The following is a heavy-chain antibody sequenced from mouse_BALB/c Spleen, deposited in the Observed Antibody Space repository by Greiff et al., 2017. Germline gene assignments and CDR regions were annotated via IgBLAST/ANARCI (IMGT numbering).Heavy chain of an antibody. Sequence: EVQLQQSGAELVRSGASVKLSCTASGFNIKDYYIHWVKQRPEQGLEWIGWIDPENGDTEYAPKFQGKATMTADTSSNTAYLQLSSLTSEDTAVYYCNAWYYGSLYFDYWGQGTTLTVSA. CDR3: NAWYYGSLYFDY. J-gene: IGHJ2*01. CDR2: IDPENGDT. V-gene: IGHV14-4*02. D-gene: IGHD1-1*01. CDR1: GFNIKDYY.